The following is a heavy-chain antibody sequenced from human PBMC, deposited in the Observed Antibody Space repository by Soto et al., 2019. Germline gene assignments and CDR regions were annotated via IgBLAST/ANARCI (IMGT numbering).Heavy chain of an antibody. CDR2: ISAYSGNT. CDR3: ARAFCSGGSCYLDY. V-gene: IGHV1-18*01. Sequence: QVQLVQSGGEVKKPGAAVKVSCKASGYTFTTFGLGWVRQAPGQGLEWMGWISAYSGNTEYPEKLQGRVTMTIDTYTSTTYMELRSLRSDDTAVYYCARAFCSGGSCYLDYWGQGALVTVSS. D-gene: IGHD2-15*01. CDR1: GYTFTTFG. J-gene: IGHJ4*02.